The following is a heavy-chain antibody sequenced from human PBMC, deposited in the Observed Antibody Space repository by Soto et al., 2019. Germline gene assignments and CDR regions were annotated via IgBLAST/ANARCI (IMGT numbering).Heavy chain of an antibody. CDR3: AREGVTNYTDYYFDL. CDR2: ISGSGIDI. Sequence: GGSLRLSCAASGFAFYYYNMNWVRQAPGRGLEWVSSISGSGIDIHFTDSVKGRFTISRDNAKTSLYLQMDSLRPEDTAIYYWAREGVTNYTDYYFDLWGHGALVTVSS. J-gene: IGHJ4*01. V-gene: IGHV3-21*01. D-gene: IGHD4-4*01. CDR1: GFAFYYYN.